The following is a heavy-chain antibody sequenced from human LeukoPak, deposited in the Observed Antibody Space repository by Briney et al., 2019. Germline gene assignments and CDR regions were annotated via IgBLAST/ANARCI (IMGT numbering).Heavy chain of an antibody. D-gene: IGHD1-26*01. CDR1: GFTFSGSA. J-gene: IGHJ4*02. CDR3: TSLSLVGATYYFDY. V-gene: IGHV3-73*01. CDR2: IRSNANSYAT. Sequence: AETLRLSCAASGFTFSGSAIHWVRKRPAKGLEWDCRIRSNANSYATAYAASVKGRLTSSRDDSKNTAYLQMNSLKTEDTAVYYCTSLSLVGATYYFDYWGQGTLVTVSS.